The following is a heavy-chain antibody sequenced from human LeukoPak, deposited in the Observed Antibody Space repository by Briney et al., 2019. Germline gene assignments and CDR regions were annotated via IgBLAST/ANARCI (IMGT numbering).Heavy chain of an antibody. CDR2: IYSRGST. CDR3: ARVDGSCSGGSCPSGNWFDP. V-gene: IGHV4-39*07. Sequence: PSETLSLTCIVSGGSIGSSNYYWGWIRQSPGKGLEWIGSIYSRGSTYYNPSLKSRVIVSSDMSKNQFSLMLNSVTAADTAVYYCARVDGSCSGGSCPSGNWFDPWGQGTLVTVSS. J-gene: IGHJ5*02. CDR1: GGSIGSSNYY. D-gene: IGHD2-15*01.